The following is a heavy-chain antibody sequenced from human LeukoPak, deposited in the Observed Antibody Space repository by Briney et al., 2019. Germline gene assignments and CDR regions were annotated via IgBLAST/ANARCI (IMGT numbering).Heavy chain of an antibody. CDR3: ARGTGGEGGFDY. D-gene: IGHD3-16*01. Sequence: GGSLRLSCAASGLTFSSYDMHWVRQATGKGLEWVSAIGTAGDTYYPGSVKGRFTISRENAKNSLYLQMNSLRAGDTAVYYCARGTGGEGGFDYWGQGTLVTVSS. J-gene: IGHJ4*02. V-gene: IGHV3-13*04. CDR1: GLTFSSYD. CDR2: IGTAGDT.